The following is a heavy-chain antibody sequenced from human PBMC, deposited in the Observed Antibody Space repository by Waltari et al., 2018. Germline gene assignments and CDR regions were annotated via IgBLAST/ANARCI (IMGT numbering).Heavy chain of an antibody. J-gene: IGHJ4*02. V-gene: IGHV4-30-4*08. CDR1: GGSISSGDYY. CDR2: IYYSWGT. D-gene: IGHD3-9*01. Sequence: QVQLQESGPGLVKPSQTLSLTCTVSGGSISSGDYYWSWIRQPPGKGLEWIGYIYYSWGTYYNPSLKSRVTISVDTSKNQFSLKRSSVTAADTAVYYCAREGYDILTGPGLGYWGQGTLVTVSS. CDR3: AREGYDILTGPGLGY.